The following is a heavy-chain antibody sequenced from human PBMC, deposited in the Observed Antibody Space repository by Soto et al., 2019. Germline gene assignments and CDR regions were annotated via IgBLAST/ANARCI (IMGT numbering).Heavy chain of an antibody. D-gene: IGHD3-3*01. V-gene: IGHV1-69*13. Sequence: ASVKVSCKASGGTFSSYAISWVRQAPGQGLEWMGGIIPIFGTANYAQKFQGRVTITADESTSTAYMELSSLRSEDTAVYYCARDRSQILRFLESPGNWFAPWGQGTLVTVSS. CDR3: ARDRSQILRFLESPGNWFAP. CDR2: IIPIFGTA. J-gene: IGHJ5*02. CDR1: GGTFSSYA.